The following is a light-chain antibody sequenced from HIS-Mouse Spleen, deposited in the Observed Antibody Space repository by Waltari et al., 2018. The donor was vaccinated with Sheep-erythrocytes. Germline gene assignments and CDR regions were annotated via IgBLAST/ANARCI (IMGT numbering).Light chain of an antibody. Sequence: QSALTQPASVSGSPGQSITISCTGTSSDGGSYNLVSWYQQHPGKAPKLMFYEGSKRPSGVSNRFSGSKSGNTASLTSSGLQAEDEADYYCCSYAGSSTFVVFGGGTKLTVL. CDR3: CSYAGSSTFVV. V-gene: IGLV2-23*01. CDR1: SSDGGSYNL. CDR2: EGS. J-gene: IGLJ2*01.